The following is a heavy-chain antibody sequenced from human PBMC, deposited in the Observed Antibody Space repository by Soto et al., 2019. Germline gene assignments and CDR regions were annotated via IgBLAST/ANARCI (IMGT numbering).Heavy chain of an antibody. CDR3: ARDTGLAGFDY. CDR1: GFTFSSYA. CDR2: ISYDGSNK. J-gene: IGHJ4*02. V-gene: IGHV3-30*04. D-gene: IGHD6-19*01. Sequence: GGSLRLSCAASGFTFSSYAMHWVRQAPDKGLEWVAVISYDGSNKYYADSVKGRFTISRDNSKNTLYLQMNSLRAEDTAVYYCARDTGLAGFDYWGQGTLVTVSS.